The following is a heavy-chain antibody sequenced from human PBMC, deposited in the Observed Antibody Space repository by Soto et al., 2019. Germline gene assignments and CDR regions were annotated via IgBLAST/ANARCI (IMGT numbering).Heavy chain of an antibody. CDR2: INDDGRT. J-gene: IGHJ6*03. D-gene: IGHD2-21*01. V-gene: IGHV4-34*01. Sequence: QVPLQQGGRRILKPLETPFPHWRVLGGSLSGFFWNRGPQAPGEGLEWNGEINDDGRTNSNPSLKSRVTISVDTSKNQFSLTLTSVTAADTAVYFCARGGRFPEAKYYYIDAWDNGTTVTVSS. CDR1: GGSLSGFF. CDR3: ARGGRFPEAKYYYIDA.